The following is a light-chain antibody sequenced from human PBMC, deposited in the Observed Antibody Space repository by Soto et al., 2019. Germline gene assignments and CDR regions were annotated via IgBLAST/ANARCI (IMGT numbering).Light chain of an antibody. CDR3: SSYTSSAPGVL. CDR1: SSDVGGSNY. J-gene: IGLJ2*01. Sequence: QSALTQPASVSGSPGQSITISRSGTSSDVGGSNYVSWYQQHPGEAPKLMIYDVSYRPSGVSNRFSGSKSANTASLTISGLQAEDEADYFCSSYTSSAPGVLFGGGTKLTVL. V-gene: IGLV2-14*03. CDR2: DVS.